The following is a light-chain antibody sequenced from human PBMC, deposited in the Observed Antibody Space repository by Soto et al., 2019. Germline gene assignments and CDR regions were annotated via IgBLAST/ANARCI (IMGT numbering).Light chain of an antibody. CDR2: DVS. V-gene: IGLV2-14*01. CDR1: SSDIGSHTS. Sequence: QSALTQPASVSGSPGQSITISCTGTSSDIGSHTSVSWYQQHPGKAPKLMIFDVSNRPSGVSSRFSGSKSGNTASLTISGLQAEDEADYYCSSRRGSSTLVFGEATKLTVL. J-gene: IGLJ3*02. CDR3: SSRRGSSTLV.